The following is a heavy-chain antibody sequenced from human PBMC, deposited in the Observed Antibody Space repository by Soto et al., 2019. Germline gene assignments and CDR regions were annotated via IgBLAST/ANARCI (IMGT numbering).Heavy chain of an antibody. V-gene: IGHV4-39*01. D-gene: IGHD2-15*01. J-gene: IGHJ6*02. Sequence: SETLSLTCTVSGGSISSNSYFWGWFRQPPGKGLEWIANLYYSGTTSYNPSLKSRITISVDTSKNQFSLKLTSVTAADTAIYYCARHAGGGTIYYGMDVWGQGTTVTVSS. CDR3: ARHAGGGTIYYGMDV. CDR2: LYYSGTT. CDR1: GGSISSNSYF.